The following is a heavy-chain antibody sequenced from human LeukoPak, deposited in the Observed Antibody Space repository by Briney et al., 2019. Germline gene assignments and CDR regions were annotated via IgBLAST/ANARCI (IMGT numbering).Heavy chain of an antibody. CDR3: ARDTNQGDYYGSGSPSYYFDY. J-gene: IGHJ4*02. CDR2: IWYDGSNK. D-gene: IGHD3-10*01. CDR1: GFTFSSYG. V-gene: IGHV3-33*01. Sequence: GGSLRLSCAASGFTFSSYGMHWVRQAPGKGLEWVAVIWYDGSNKYYADSVKGRFTISRDNSKNTLYLQMNSLRAEDTAVYYCARDTNQGDYYGSGSPSYYFDYWGQGTLVTVSS.